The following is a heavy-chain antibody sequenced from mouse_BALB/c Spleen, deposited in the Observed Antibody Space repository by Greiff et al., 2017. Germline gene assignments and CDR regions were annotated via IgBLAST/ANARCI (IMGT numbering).Heavy chain of an antibody. V-gene: IGHV1-4*01. CDR3: ARNGITTVVARDYFDY. CDR1: GYTFTSYT. Sequence: QVQLQQSGAELARPGASVKMSCKASGYTFTSYTMHWVKQRPGQGLEWIGYINPSSGYTNYNQKFKDKATLTADKSSSTAYMQLSSLTSEDSAVYYCARNGITTVVARDYFDYWGQGTTLTVSS. D-gene: IGHD1-1*01. CDR2: INPSSGYT. J-gene: IGHJ2*01.